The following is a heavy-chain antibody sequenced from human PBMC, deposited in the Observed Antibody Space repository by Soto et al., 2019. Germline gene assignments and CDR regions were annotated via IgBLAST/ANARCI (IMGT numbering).Heavy chain of an antibody. CDR1: GYTFTSYG. J-gene: IGHJ6*02. Sequence: QVQLVQSRAEVKKPGASVKVSCKASGYTFTSYGISWVRQAPGQGLEWMGWISAYNGNTNYAQKLQGRVTMTTDTSTSTAYMELRSLRSDDTAVYYCARDYSLWELPNYGMDVWGQGTTVTVSS. CDR3: ARDYSLWELPNYGMDV. V-gene: IGHV1-18*01. CDR2: ISAYNGNT. D-gene: IGHD1-7*01.